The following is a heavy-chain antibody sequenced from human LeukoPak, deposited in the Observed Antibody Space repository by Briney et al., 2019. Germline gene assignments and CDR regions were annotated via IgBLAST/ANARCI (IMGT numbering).Heavy chain of an antibody. CDR1: GFTFSSYE. CDR3: ARFFGYGSFDY. D-gene: IGHD3-10*01. CDR2: ISSSGSTI. J-gene: IGHJ4*02. Sequence: GGSLRLSCAASGFTFSSYEMNWLRQAPGKGLEWVSYISSSGSTIYYADSVKGRFTISRDNAKNSLYLQMNSLRAEDTAVYYCARFFGYGSFDYWGQGTLVTVSS. V-gene: IGHV3-48*03.